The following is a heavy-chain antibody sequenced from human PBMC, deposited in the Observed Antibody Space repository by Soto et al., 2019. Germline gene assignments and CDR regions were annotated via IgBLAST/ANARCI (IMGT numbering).Heavy chain of an antibody. V-gene: IGHV1-69*13. CDR1: GGTFSSYA. CDR2: IIPIFGTA. D-gene: IGHD3-10*01. CDR3: ARRIAKTGAFDI. Sequence: GASVKVSCKASGGTFSSYAISWVRQAPGQGLEWMGGIIPIFGTANYAQKFQGRVTITADESTSTAYMELSSLRSEDTAVYYCARRIAKTGAFDIWGQGTMVTVSS. J-gene: IGHJ3*02.